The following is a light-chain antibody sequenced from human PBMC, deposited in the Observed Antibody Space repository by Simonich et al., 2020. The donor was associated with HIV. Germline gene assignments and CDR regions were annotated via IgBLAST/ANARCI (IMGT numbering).Light chain of an antibody. CDR3: QSTDSSGTLWV. J-gene: IGLJ3*02. Sequence: SSELTQPPSVSVSPGQTASITCSGDALPKQYAYWYQLKPGQAPVLVIYKDNERPSGSPERFSGSTSGTIVTLTITRVQADDEADYYCQSTDSSGTLWVFGGGTKLTVL. CDR2: KDN. V-gene: IGLV3-25*03. CDR1: ALPKQY.